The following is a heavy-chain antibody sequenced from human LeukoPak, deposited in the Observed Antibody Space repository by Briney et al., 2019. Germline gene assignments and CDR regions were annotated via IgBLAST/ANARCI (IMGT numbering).Heavy chain of an antibody. V-gene: IGHV4-30-4*01. D-gene: IGHD3-10*01. CDR2: IYYSGST. CDR1: GGSISSGDYY. Sequence: PSQTLSLTCTVSGGSISSGDYYWSWLRQPPGKGLEWIGYIYYSGSTYYNPSLKSRVTISVDTSKNQFSLKLSSVTAADTAVYYCARYMVRGVNNWFDPWGQGTLVTVSS. CDR3: ARYMVRGVNNWFDP. J-gene: IGHJ5*02.